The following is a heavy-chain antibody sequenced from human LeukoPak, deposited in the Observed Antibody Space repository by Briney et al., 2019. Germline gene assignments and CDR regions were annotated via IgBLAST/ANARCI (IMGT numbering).Heavy chain of an antibody. V-gene: IGHV1-18*04. CDR1: GYTFTGYY. D-gene: IGHD3-16*01. J-gene: IGHJ6*02. CDR3: ATYRVGMDV. Sequence: ATVKVSCKASGYTFTGYYMHWVRQAPGQGLEWMGWISAYNGNTNYAQKLQGRVTMTTDTSTSTAYMELRSLRSDDTAVYYCATYRVGMDVWGQGTTVTVSS. CDR2: ISAYNGNT.